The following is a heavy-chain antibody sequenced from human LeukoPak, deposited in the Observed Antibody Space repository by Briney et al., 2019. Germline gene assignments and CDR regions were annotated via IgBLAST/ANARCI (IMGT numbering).Heavy chain of an antibody. CDR2: ISTGSTTI. J-gene: IGHJ4*02. Sequence: PGGSLRLSCAASGFSFNSFPMHWVRQAPGKGLQWVSYISTGSTTIYYADSVKGRFTISRDNAKNSLYLQMNSLRAEDTAVYYCARAGYSFDSPNYFDYWGQGTLVTVSS. CDR1: GFSFNSFP. D-gene: IGHD5-18*01. V-gene: IGHV3-48*04. CDR3: ARAGYSFDSPNYFDY.